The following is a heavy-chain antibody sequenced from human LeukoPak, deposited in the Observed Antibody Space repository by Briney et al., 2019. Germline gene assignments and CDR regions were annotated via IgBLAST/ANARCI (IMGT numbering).Heavy chain of an antibody. Sequence: GESLKLSCKGSGYRFTSYWIGWVRQMPGKDLEWMGIIYHGDSDTRYSPSFQGQVTISADKSISTAYLQWSSLKASDTAMYYCARARYCSGGSCYAEYWGQGTLVTVSS. CDR3: ARARYCSGGSCYAEY. D-gene: IGHD2-15*01. V-gene: IGHV5-51*01. CDR1: GYRFTSYW. J-gene: IGHJ4*02. CDR2: IYHGDSDT.